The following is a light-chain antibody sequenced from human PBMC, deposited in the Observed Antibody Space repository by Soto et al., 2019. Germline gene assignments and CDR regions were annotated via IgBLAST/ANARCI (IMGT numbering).Light chain of an antibody. Sequence: QSALTQPASVSGSPGQSITISCTGTSSDVGSYNLVSWYQQHPGKAPKLMIYEGSKRPSGVFTRFSGSKSGNTASLTISGLQAEDEADYYCCSYAGSTTWVFGGGTKLTVL. CDR2: EGS. CDR3: CSYAGSTTWV. V-gene: IGLV2-23*01. CDR1: SSDVGSYNL. J-gene: IGLJ3*02.